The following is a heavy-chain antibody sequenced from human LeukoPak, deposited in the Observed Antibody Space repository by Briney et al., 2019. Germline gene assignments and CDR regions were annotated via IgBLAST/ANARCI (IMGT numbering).Heavy chain of an antibody. Sequence: PGGSLRLSCAASGFTFSSYWMSWVRQAPGKGLEWVANIKQDGSEKYYVDSVKGRFTISRDNSKNTLYLQMNSLRADDTAVYYCTKLRTVGATASDYWGQGTLVTVSS. CDR2: IKQDGSEK. V-gene: IGHV3-7*03. CDR1: GFTFSSYW. D-gene: IGHD1-26*01. CDR3: TKLRTVGATASDY. J-gene: IGHJ4*02.